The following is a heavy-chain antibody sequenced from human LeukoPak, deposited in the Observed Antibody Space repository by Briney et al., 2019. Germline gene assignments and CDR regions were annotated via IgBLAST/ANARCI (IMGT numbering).Heavy chain of an antibody. CDR3: AREVVDDILTGYPGAWFDP. Sequence: ASVKVSCKASGYTFTSYAMHWARQAPGQRLEWMGWINAGNGNTKYSQKFQGRVTITRDTSASTAYMELSSLRSEDTAVYYCAREVVDDILTGYPGAWFDPWGQGTLVTVSS. D-gene: IGHD3-9*01. CDR2: INAGNGNT. J-gene: IGHJ5*02. CDR1: GYTFTSYA. V-gene: IGHV1-3*01.